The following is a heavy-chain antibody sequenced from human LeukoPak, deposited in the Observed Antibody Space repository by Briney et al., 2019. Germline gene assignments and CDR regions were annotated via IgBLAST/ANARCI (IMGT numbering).Heavy chain of an antibody. J-gene: IGHJ4*02. CDR2: ISSSSSYI. D-gene: IGHD7-27*01. CDR3: ARVHELGGFDY. CDR1: GFTFSSYS. V-gene: IGHV3-21*01. Sequence: GGSLRLPCAASGFTFSSYSMNWVRQAPGKGLEWVSSISSSSSYIYYADSVKGRFTISRDNAKNSLYLQMNSLRAEDTAVYYCARVHELGGFDYWGQGTLVTVSS.